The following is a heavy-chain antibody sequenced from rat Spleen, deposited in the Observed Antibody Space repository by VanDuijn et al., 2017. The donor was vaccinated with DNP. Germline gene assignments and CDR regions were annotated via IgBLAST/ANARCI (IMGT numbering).Heavy chain of an antibody. CDR2: ISYSGST. J-gene: IGHJ3*01. V-gene: IGHV3-1*01. D-gene: IGHD1-2*01. CDR3: ARSDYYSSYFYPFAY. CDR1: GYSITSDY. Sequence: EVQLQESGPGLVKPSQSLSLTCSVTGYSITSDYWGWIRKFPGNKMEWIGHISYSGSTSYLPSLKSRISITRDTSKNQFFLQLNSVTTEDTATYYCARSDYYSSYFYPFAYWGPGTLVTVSS.